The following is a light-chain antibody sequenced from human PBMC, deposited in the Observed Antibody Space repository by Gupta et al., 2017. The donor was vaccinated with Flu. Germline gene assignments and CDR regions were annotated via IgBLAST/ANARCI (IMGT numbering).Light chain of an antibody. CDR3: SSYTNNNALVV. CDR2: EVT. CDR1: DLGGYRY. V-gene: IGLV2-14*01. J-gene: IGLJ2*01. Sequence: DLGGYRYVDWYQQHPGKALKLMIFEVTNRRSGVSDGFSGSKSGNTAYLTISGLQGEDGADYYCSSYTNNNALVVFGGGTKLTVL.